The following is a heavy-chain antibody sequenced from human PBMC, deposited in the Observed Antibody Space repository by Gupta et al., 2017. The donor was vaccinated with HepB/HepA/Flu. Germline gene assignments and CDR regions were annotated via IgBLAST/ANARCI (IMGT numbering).Heavy chain of an antibody. J-gene: IGHJ3*02. D-gene: IGHD1-26*01. Sequence: QVQLEQSGAAAKKPGASVKVSCQASGYSFTGFDIQWVRQAPGQGLEWMGWINPNTGGTNYAQKFQGWVTMTRDTSISTAYMELSRLTSDDTAVYYCARDPGGWQSGRFFHDAFDIWGPGAMVTVSS. V-gene: IGHV1-2*04. CDR2: INPNTGGT. CDR3: ARDPGGWQSGRFFHDAFDI. CDR1: GYSFTGFD.